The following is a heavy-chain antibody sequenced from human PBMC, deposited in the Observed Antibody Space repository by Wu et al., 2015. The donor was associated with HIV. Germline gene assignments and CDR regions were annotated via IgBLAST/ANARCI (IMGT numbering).Heavy chain of an antibody. D-gene: IGHD3-22*01. CDR2: INPNSGGT. V-gene: IGHV1-2*02. Sequence: QVQLVQSGAEVKKPGASVKVSCKASGYTFTGYYIHWVRQAPGQGLEWMGWINPNSGGTNYAQNFQGRVTMTWDTSISTAYMELSRLRSDDTAVYFCARDLSYYYDSSGYYFGYWGQGTLVTVSS. J-gene: IGHJ4*02. CDR1: GYTFTGYY. CDR3: ARDLSYYYDSSGYYFGY.